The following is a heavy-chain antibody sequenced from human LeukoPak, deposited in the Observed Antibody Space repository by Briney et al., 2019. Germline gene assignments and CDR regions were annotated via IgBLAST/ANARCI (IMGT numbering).Heavy chain of an antibody. Sequence: PSETLSLTCTVSGASINSHYWSWIRQPAGKGLEWIGRIYISGSTNYNSSLQSRVTMSVDTSKNQFSLKLTSVTAAYTAVYYCARALNPLPGTYYFDYWGQGTLVTVSS. V-gene: IGHV4-4*07. CDR3: ARALNPLPGTYYFDY. J-gene: IGHJ4*02. CDR1: GASINSHY. CDR2: IYISGST.